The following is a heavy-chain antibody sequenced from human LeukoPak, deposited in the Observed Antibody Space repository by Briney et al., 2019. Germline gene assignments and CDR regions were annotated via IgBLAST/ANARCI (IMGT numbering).Heavy chain of an antibody. CDR3: AKDPGYASENWFDP. CDR1: GYTFTSYD. V-gene: IGHV1-8*01. Sequence: GASVKVSCKASGYTFTSYDINWVRQATGQGLEWMGWMNPNSGNTGYAQKFQGRVTMTRNTSISTAYMELSSLRAEDTAVYYCAKDPGYASENWFDPWGQGTLVTVSS. CDR2: MNPNSGNT. D-gene: IGHD5-12*01. J-gene: IGHJ5*02.